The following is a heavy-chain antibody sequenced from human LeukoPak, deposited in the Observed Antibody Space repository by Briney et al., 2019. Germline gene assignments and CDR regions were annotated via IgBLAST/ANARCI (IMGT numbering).Heavy chain of an antibody. Sequence: GGSLRLSCAASGFTFSSYAMHWVRQAPGKGLEWVAVISYDGSNKYYADSVKGRFTISRDNSKNTLYLQMNSLRAEDTAVYYCARVLFSGYGGPYYYGMDVWGQGTTVTVSS. CDR1: GFTFSSYA. CDR2: ISYDGSNK. CDR3: ARVLFSGYGGPYYYGMDV. D-gene: IGHD5-12*01. J-gene: IGHJ6*02. V-gene: IGHV3-30-3*01.